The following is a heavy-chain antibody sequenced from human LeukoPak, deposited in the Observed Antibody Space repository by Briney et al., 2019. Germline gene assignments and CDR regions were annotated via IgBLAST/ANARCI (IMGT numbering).Heavy chain of an antibody. D-gene: IGHD5-12*01. Sequence: GGSLRLSCAASGVTVSSNYMSWVRQAPGKGLEWVSVIYSGGSTYYADSVKGRFTISRDNSKNTLYLQMNSLRAEDTAVYYCARYRGYSGYDYWGQETLVAVSS. CDR1: GVTVSSNY. CDR3: ARYRGYSGYDY. J-gene: IGHJ4*02. CDR2: IYSGGST. V-gene: IGHV3-53*01.